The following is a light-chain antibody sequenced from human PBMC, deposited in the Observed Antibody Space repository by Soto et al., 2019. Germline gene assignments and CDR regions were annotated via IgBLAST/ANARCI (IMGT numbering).Light chain of an antibody. CDR2: AAS. CDR1: QGISKY. CDR3: QKCNSAPLT. V-gene: IGKV1-27*01. Sequence: DIQMTQSPSSLSASVGDRVSISCRASQGISKYLAWYQQKPGKVPKVLIYAASTLQSGVPSRFSGSGSGTDFTLTISSLQHDDVATYYCQKCNSAPLTFGGGTKVDIK. J-gene: IGKJ4*01.